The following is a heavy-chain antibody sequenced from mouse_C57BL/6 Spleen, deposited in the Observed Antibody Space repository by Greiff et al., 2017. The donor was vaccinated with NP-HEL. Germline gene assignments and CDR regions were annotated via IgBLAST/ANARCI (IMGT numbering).Heavy chain of an antibody. CDR1: GYTFTDYE. CDR3: TSYYYGTDY. D-gene: IGHD1-1*01. J-gene: IGHJ2*01. CDR2: IDPETGGT. V-gene: IGHV1-15*01. Sequence: VQGVESGAELVRPGASVTLSCKASGYTFTDYEMHWVKQTPVHGLEWIGAIDPETGGTAYNQKFKGKAILTADKSSSTAYMELRSLTSEDSAVYYCTSYYYGTDYWGQGTTLTVSS.